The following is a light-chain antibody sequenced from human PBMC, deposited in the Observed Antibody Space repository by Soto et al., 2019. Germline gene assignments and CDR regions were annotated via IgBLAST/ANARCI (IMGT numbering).Light chain of an antibody. V-gene: IGLV5-45*02. CDR2: YKSDSDK. Sequence: QPVLTQPSSLSASPGASASLTCTLRSGINVGTYRIYWYQQKPGSPPQYLLRYKSDSDKQLGSGVPSRFSGSKDASANAGILLIFELQSEDEADYHCMIWHSSAVVFGGGTKLTVL. J-gene: IGLJ2*01. CDR1: SGINVGTYR. CDR3: MIWHSSAVV.